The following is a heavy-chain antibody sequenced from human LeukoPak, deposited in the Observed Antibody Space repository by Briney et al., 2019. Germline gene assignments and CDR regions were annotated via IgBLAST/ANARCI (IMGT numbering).Heavy chain of an antibody. CDR1: GFTVSSNY. J-gene: IGHJ4*02. V-gene: IGHV3-21*01. D-gene: IGHD5-18*01. CDR2: ISSSSSYI. Sequence: GGSLRLSCAASGFTVSSNYMSWVRQAPGKGLEWVSSISSSSSYIYYADSVKGRFTISRDNAKNSLYLQMNSLRAEDTAVYYCATVDTEHYFDYWGQGTLVTVSS. CDR3: ATVDTEHYFDY.